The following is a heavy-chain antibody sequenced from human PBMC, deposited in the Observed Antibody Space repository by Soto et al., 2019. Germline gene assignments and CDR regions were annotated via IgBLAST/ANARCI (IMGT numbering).Heavy chain of an antibody. CDR2: IYWDDDK. CDR1: GFSLSTTGVG. CDR3: VQPTPVTTGGDY. J-gene: IGHJ4*02. D-gene: IGHD4-17*01. V-gene: IGHV2-5*02. Sequence: QITLKESGPTLVKPTQTLTLTCTFSGFSLSTTGVGVGWIRQPPGKALDWLALIYWDDDKRYSPSLKSRLTRTKDTSKNQVVLTITNMDPIDTATYYCVQPTPVTTGGDYWGQGTLVTVAS.